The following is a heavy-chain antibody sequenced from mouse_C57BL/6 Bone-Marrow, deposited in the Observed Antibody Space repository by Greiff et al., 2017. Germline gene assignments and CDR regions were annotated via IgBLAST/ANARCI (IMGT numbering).Heavy chain of an antibody. Sequence: EVQLVESGAELVRPGASVKLSCTASGFNIKDDYMHWVKQRPEQGLEWIGWIDPENGDTEYASKVQGKATITADTASNTAYLQLSSLTSEDTAVYYCLYYDYEAWFAYWGQGTLVTVSA. D-gene: IGHD2-4*01. CDR2: IDPENGDT. CDR1: GFNIKDDY. CDR3: LYYDYEAWFAY. V-gene: IGHV14-4*01. J-gene: IGHJ3*01.